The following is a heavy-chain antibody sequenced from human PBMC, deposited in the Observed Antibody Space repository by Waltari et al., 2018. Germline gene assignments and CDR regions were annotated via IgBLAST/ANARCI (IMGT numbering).Heavy chain of an antibody. V-gene: IGHV4-34*01. J-gene: IGHJ5*02. Sequence: QVQLQQWGAGLLKPSETLSLTCAVYGGSFSGYYWSWIRQPPGQGLCGIGEIQHSGSTSDSAALKSRVAIAVDTCKNQFSLKLSSVNAAHTAGYYCARGYWLYSSSGANWFDPWGQGTLVTVSS. D-gene: IGHD6-13*01. CDR2: IQHSGST. CDR1: GGSFSGYY. CDR3: ARGYWLYSSSGANWFDP.